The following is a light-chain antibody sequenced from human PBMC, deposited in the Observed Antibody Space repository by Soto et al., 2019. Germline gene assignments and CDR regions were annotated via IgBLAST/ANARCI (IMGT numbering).Light chain of an antibody. CDR3: SSSTSGSTPFV. J-gene: IGLJ1*01. CDR1: SSDIGGSNS. V-gene: IGLV2-14*01. CDR2: EVS. Sequence: QSVLTQPASVSGSPGQSITISCTGTSSDIGGSNSVSWYQQHPGKAPKLMISEVSNRPPGVSLRFSGSKSGSTASLTISGLQADDEADYYCSSSTSGSTPFVFGTGTKVTVL.